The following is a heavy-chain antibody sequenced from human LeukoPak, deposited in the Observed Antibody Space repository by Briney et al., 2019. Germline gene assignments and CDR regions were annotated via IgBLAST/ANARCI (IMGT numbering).Heavy chain of an antibody. D-gene: IGHD4-17*01. V-gene: IGHV4-4*07. CDR1: GGSISRYY. CDR3: ARDSGTTGEVKFDP. J-gene: IGHJ5*02. CDR2: IYSDGTI. Sequence: ASETLSLTCTVSGGSISRYYRSWIRQPAGKGLEWIGRIYSDGTITYNPSLQSRLTMSIDTSKNQFSLKLSFVTAADTAVYYCARDSGTTGEVKFDPWGQGTLVTVSS.